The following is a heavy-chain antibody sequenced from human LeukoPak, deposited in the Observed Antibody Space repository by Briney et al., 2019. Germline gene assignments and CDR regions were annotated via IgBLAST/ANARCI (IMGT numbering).Heavy chain of an antibody. V-gene: IGHV4-59*01. CDR2: IYYSGST. D-gene: IGHD3-22*01. CDR3: AGISPYYYDSSGYYSHDAFGI. CDR1: GGSISSYY. J-gene: IGHJ3*02. Sequence: SETLSLTCTVSGGSISSYYWSWIRQPPGKGLEWIGYIYYSGSTNYNPSLKSRVTISVDTSKNQFSLKLSSVTAADTAVYYCAGISPYYYDSSGYYSHDAFGIWGQGTMVTVSS.